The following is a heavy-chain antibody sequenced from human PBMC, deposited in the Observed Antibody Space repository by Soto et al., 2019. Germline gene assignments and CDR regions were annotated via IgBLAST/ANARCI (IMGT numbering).Heavy chain of an antibody. D-gene: IGHD2-2*01. J-gene: IGHJ6*02. CDR3: ASSSYCSSTSCYRVPIYYCGMDV. CDR2: IIPIFGTA. Sequence: ASVKVSCKASGGTFSSYAISWVRQAPGQGLEWMGGIIPIFGTANYAQKFQGRVTITADKSTSTAYMELSSLRSEDTAVYYCASSSYCSSTSCYRVPIYYCGMDVWGQGTTVTVSS. CDR1: GGTFSSYA. V-gene: IGHV1-69*06.